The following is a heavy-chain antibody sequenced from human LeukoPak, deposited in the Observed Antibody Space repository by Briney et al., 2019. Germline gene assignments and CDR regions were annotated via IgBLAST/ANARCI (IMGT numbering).Heavy chain of an antibody. V-gene: IGHV3-30*02. D-gene: IGHD6-13*01. CDR2: IRYDGTTN. CDR3: AKDGARRIAAAGNLFDY. CDR1: GFTFSTYG. Sequence: GGSLSLSCAASGFTFSTYGMHWVRQAPGKGLEWVAFIRYDGTTNYYADSVKGRFTISRDNAKNSLYLQMNSLRAEDTAVYYCAKDGARRIAAAGNLFDYWGQGTLVTVSS. J-gene: IGHJ4*02.